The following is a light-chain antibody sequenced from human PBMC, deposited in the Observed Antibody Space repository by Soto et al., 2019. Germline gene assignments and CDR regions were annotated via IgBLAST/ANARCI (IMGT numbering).Light chain of an antibody. V-gene: IGLV2-14*01. CDR2: EVT. CDR1: STDIGDYNY. J-gene: IGLJ1*01. CDR3: SSYTSVTTLDV. Sequence: QSALTQPASVSGSPGQSITISCTGTSTDIGDYNYVSWFQQHPGKAPKLLIYEVTTRPSGVSNRFSGSKSGNTASLTISGLQAEDEADYYCSSYTSVTTLDVFGTGTQLTVL.